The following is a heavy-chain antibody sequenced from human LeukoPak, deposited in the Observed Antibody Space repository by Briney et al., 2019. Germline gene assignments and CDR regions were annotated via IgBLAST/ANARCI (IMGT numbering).Heavy chain of an antibody. J-gene: IGHJ4*02. Sequence: SETLSLTCTVSGGSISSSSYYWGWIRQPPGKGLEWIGSIYYSGSTYYNPSLESRVSISVDTSKNQFSLKLSSVTAADTALYYCARRWTLVLRGYIDYWGQGTLVTVSS. V-gene: IGHV4-39*01. CDR3: ARRWTLVLRGYIDY. CDR2: IYYSGST. CDR1: GGSISSSSYY. D-gene: IGHD3-10*01.